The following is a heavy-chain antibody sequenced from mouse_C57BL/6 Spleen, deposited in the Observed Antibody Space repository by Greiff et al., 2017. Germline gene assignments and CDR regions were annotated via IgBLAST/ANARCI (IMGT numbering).Heavy chain of an antibody. CDR3: ERDYGSTYFDY. Sequence: QVQLQQSGAELAKPGASVKLSCKASGYTFTNYWMHWVKQRPGQGLEWIGYINPSSGYTKYNQKFKDKATLTADKSSSPASMQLSSLTYEDSAVDYCERDYGSTYFDYWGQGTTLTVSS. CDR1: GYTFTNYW. CDR2: INPSSGYT. D-gene: IGHD1-1*01. V-gene: IGHV1-7*01. J-gene: IGHJ2*01.